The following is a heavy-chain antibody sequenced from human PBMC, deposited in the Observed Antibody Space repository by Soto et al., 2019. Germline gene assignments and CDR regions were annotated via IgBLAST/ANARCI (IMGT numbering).Heavy chain of an antibody. CDR3: PREGNLGRWLPPSAF. V-gene: IGHV4-59*01. Sequence: SETLSLTWTVAGGSSSAYAGSWVRQPPGKGLEWIGNIHYNGNTKYNPSLKSRVTMSLDTSKNQFSLRLISVTAADTAKYFCPREGNLGRWLPPSAFWGQRTPVPVFS. D-gene: IGHD5-12*01. CDR1: GGSSSAYA. J-gene: IGHJ1*01. CDR2: IHYNGNT.